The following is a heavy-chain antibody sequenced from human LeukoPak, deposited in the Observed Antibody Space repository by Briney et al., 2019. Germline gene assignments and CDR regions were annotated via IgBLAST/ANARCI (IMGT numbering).Heavy chain of an antibody. J-gene: IGHJ4*02. CDR3: ARDLGDWSTSQIDY. CDR1: GFTFSDYA. D-gene: IGHD3/OR15-3a*01. Sequence: GGSLRLSCVASGFTFSDYAMTWVRQAPGKGLEWVSSTGPVHYADSVKGRFTISRDDSKNTLFLQMNSLRAEDTAIYYCARDLGDWSTSQIDYWGQGTLVAVSS. CDR2: STGPV. V-gene: IGHV3-23*01.